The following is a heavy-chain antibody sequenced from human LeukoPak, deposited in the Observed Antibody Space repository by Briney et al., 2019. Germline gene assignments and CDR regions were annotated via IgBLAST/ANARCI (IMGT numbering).Heavy chain of an antibody. Sequence: GGSLRLSCAASGFTFSDYYMSWIRQAPGRGLEWVSYISSSNTYTNYADCVKGRFTISRDNAKNSLYLQMNSLRAEDTAVYYCARVGSHYYDSSGLEDYWGQGTLVTVSS. D-gene: IGHD3-22*01. CDR2: ISSSNTYT. V-gene: IGHV3-11*05. J-gene: IGHJ4*02. CDR1: GFTFSDYY. CDR3: ARVGSHYYDSSGLEDY.